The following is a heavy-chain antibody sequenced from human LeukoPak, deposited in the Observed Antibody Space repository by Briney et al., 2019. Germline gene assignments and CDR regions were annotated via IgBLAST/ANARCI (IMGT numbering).Heavy chain of an antibody. D-gene: IGHD7-27*01. J-gene: IGHJ3*02. V-gene: IGHV3-74*01. Sequence: GGSLRLSCAASGFTFSSYWMHWVRHAPGKGLVWVSRINSDASSTNYADSVKGRFTISRDNAKNTLYLQMNSLRTEDTAVYYCASVTVLGKRNAFDNWGQGIMVTVSS. CDR2: INSDASST. CDR3: ASVTVLGKRNAFDN. CDR1: GFTFSSYW.